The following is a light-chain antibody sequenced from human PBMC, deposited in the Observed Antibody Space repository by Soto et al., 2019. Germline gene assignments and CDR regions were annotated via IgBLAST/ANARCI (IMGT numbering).Light chain of an antibody. Sequence: QSVLTQPPSVSGAPGQRVTISCTGSSSNIGAGYDVHWYQQLPGTAPKLLIYGNSHRPSGVPDRFSGSKSGTSASLAITGLQAEDEADYYCQSYDSSPSGYVFGTGTKVTVL. J-gene: IGLJ1*01. CDR2: GNS. CDR1: SSNIGAGYD. V-gene: IGLV1-40*01. CDR3: QSYDSSPSGYV.